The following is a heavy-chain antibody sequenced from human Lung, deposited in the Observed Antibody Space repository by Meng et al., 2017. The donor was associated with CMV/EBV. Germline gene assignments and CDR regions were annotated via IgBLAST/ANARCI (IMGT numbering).Heavy chain of an antibody. D-gene: IGHD2-2*01. J-gene: IGHJ6*02. CDR3: VKGTGPAAIYYHGMDV. CDR1: GFTFDSYA. Sequence: GESLKISCVASGFTFDSYAMSWVRQAPGKGLEWVSGITGSGSSTYYADSVKGRFTISRDNSKNMLYLQVNSLRAEDTAVYYCVKGTGPAAIYYHGMDVWGRGTTVTVSS. CDR2: ITGSGSST. V-gene: IGHV3-23*01.